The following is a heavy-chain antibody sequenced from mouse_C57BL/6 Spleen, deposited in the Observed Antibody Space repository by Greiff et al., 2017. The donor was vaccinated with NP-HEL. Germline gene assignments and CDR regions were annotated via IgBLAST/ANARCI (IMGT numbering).Heavy chain of an antibody. D-gene: IGHD1-3*01. CDR3: ARDSGALYAMDY. Sequence: EVQRVESGGGLVKPGGSLKLSCAASGFTFSSYAMSWVRQTPEKRLEWVATISDGGSYTYYPDNVKGRFTISRDNAKNNLYLQMSHLKSEDTAMYYCARDSGALYAMDYWGQGTSVTVSS. CDR2: ISDGGSYT. J-gene: IGHJ4*01. V-gene: IGHV5-4*01. CDR1: GFTFSSYA.